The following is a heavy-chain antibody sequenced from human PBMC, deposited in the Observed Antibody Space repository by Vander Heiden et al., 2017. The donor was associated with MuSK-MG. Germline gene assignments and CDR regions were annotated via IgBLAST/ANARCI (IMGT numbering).Heavy chain of an antibody. CDR1: GGSLSTYY. CDR2: VYYSGGT. V-gene: IGHV4-59*01. D-gene: IGHD3-22*01. Sequence: QVQLQESGPGLVKPSETLSLTCSVSGGSLSTYYWSWLRQPPGKGLEWSGYVYYSGGTNYNPSLKSRVTISVDTSKNQFSLKLSSVTAADTAVYYCARWGGNYYDSSGYYPYWGQGTLVTVSS. J-gene: IGHJ4*02. CDR3: ARWGGNYYDSSGYYPY.